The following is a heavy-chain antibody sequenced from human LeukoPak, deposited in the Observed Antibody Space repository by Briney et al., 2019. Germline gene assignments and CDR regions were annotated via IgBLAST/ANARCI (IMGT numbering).Heavy chain of an antibody. Sequence: SVKVSCKASGGTFSSYAISWVRQAPGQGLEWMGGIIPIFGTANYAQKFQGRVTITADKSTSTAYMELSSLRSEGTAVYYCARAVIAAAGGWFDPWGQGTLVTVSS. CDR3: ARAVIAAAGGWFDP. CDR2: IIPIFGTA. D-gene: IGHD6-13*01. V-gene: IGHV1-69*06. CDR1: GGTFSSYA. J-gene: IGHJ5*02.